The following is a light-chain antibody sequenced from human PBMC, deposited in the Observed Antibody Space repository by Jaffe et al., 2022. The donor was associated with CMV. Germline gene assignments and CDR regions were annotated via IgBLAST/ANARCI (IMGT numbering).Light chain of an antibody. CDR3: QQSYSSPLT. J-gene: IGKJ4*01. V-gene: IGKV1-39*01. Sequence: DVQMTQSPSSLSASVGDRVTITCRASRSITTFLNWYQQMPGKAPKLLIYGASSLQSGVPSRFSGSGSGTGFTLTISSLQPDDFATYYCQQSYSSPLTFGGGTQVEIK. CDR1: RSITTF. CDR2: GAS.